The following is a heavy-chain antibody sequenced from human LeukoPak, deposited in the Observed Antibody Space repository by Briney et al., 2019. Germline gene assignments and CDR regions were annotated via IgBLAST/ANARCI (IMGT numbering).Heavy chain of an antibody. CDR2: IIPILGIA. Sequence: SVKVSCKASGGTFSSYAISWVRQAPGQGLEWMGRIIPILGIANYAQKVQGRVTITADKSTSTAYMKLNSLRSKDTAVYYCARDPFPPAKYYDILTGYYFSFFDYWGQGALVTVSS. V-gene: IGHV1-69*04. J-gene: IGHJ4*02. CDR3: ARDPFPPAKYYDILTGYYFSFFDY. CDR1: GGTFSSYA. D-gene: IGHD3-9*01.